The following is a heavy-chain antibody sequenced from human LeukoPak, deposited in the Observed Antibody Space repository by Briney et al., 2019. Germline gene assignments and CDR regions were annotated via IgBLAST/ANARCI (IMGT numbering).Heavy chain of an antibody. V-gene: IGHV4-30-4*01. CDR1: GVSISSGDHH. CDR3: AREKVPENNYYYGMDV. CDR2: ISYSGNT. J-gene: IGHJ6*02. D-gene: IGHD2-2*01. Sequence: SETLSLTCTVSGVSISSGDHHWNWIRQPPGRGLEWIGYISYSGNTYYNPSLKSRLTISLDTSRSQISLRLSSVTAADTAVYYCAREKVPENNYYYGMDVWGQGTTVTVSS.